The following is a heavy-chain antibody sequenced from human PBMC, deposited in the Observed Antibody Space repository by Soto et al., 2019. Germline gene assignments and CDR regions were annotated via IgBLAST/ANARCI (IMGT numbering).Heavy chain of an antibody. CDR3: ARRYSNPYYFDY. D-gene: IGHD4-4*01. J-gene: IGHJ4*02. V-gene: IGHV4-34*01. Sequence: PSETLSLTCAVYGGPFSGYYWSWIPQPPGKGLEWIGEINHSGSTNYNPSLKSRVTISVDTSKNQFSLKLSSVTAADTAVYYCARRYSNPYYFDYWGQGTLVTVSS. CDR1: GGPFSGYY. CDR2: INHSGST.